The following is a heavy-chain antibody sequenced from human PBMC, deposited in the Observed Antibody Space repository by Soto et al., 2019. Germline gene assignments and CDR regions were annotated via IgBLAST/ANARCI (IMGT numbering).Heavy chain of an antibody. Sequence: VQLVESGGGLVQPGGSLRLSCADSGFTFGNYWMHWVRQAPGKGLMWVSRINTDGSRTTYADSVKGRFAISRDNAKNTVYLQMNSLRAEDTAVYYCARVKSGSYDWFDPWGQGTLVTVSS. J-gene: IGHJ5*02. CDR2: INTDGSRT. CDR1: GFTFGNYW. D-gene: IGHD3-10*01. V-gene: IGHV3-74*01. CDR3: ARVKSGSYDWFDP.